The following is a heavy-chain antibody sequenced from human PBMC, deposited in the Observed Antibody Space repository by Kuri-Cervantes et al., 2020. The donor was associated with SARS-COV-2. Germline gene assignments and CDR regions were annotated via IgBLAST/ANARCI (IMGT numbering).Heavy chain of an antibody. CDR2: TNPNSGGT. J-gene: IGHJ4*02. CDR1: GYTFTGYY. V-gene: IGHV1-2*04. D-gene: IGHD5-18*01. CDR3: ARGLDTAMAYYFDY. Sequence: ASVKVSCKASGYTFTGYYMHWVRQAPGQGLEWMGWTNPNSGGTNYAQKFQGWVTMTRDTSISTAYMELSRLRSDDTAVYYCARGLDTAMAYYFDYWGQGTLVTVSS.